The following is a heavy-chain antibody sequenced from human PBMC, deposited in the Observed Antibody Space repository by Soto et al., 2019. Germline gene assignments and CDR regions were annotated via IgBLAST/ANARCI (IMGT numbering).Heavy chain of an antibody. CDR1: GFTFSSYA. D-gene: IGHD2-15*01. V-gene: IGHV3-23*01. CDR2: ISGSGGST. CDR3: AKAYKLGYCSGGSCFTKPRYYYYYGMDV. Sequence: GGSLRLSCAASGFTFSSYAMNWVRQAPGKGLEWVSAISGSGGSTYYADSVKGRFTISRDNSKNTLYLQMNSLRAEDTAVYYCAKAYKLGYCSGGSCFTKPRYYYYYGMDVWGQGTTVTVSS. J-gene: IGHJ6*02.